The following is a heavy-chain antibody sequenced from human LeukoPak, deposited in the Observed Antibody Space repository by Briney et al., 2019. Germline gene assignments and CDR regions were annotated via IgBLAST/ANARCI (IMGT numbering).Heavy chain of an antibody. V-gene: IGHV4-39*01. CDR2: IYYSGST. CDR1: GGSISSSSYY. CDR3: ARNSRKVPLWFGDPSYSGWFDP. Sequence: SETLSLTCTVSGGSISSSSYYWGWIRQPPGKGLEWIGSIYYSGSTYYNPSLKSRVTISVDTSKNQFSLKLSSVTAADTAVYYCARNSRKVPLWFGDPSYSGWFDPWGQGTLVTVSS. J-gene: IGHJ5*02. D-gene: IGHD3-10*01.